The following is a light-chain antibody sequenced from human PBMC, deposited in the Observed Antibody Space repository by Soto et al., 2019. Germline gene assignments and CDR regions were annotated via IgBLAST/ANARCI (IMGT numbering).Light chain of an antibody. V-gene: IGKV3-15*01. J-gene: IGKJ2*01. CDR2: GAS. Sequence: EIVMTQSPATLSVSPGGGATLSCRAGQSVSSNLAWYQQKPGQAPRLLIYGASTRATGIPVRFSGSGSGTEFTLTISSLQSEDFAVYYCHQYDDGPYTFGQGTKV. CDR1: QSVSSN. CDR3: HQYDDGPYT.